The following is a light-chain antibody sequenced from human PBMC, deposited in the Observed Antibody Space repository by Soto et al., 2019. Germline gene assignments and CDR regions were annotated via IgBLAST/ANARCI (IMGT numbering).Light chain of an antibody. J-gene: IGKJ5*01. V-gene: IGKV3-11*01. Sequence: EIVLTQSPATLSLSPGERATLSCRASQSISSSLNWYQQKPGQAPRLLIYDASNRATGIPARFSGSGSGTDFTLTISSLEPEDFAVYYCQQRSKWPPSFGQGTRLEIK. CDR1: QSISSS. CDR2: DAS. CDR3: QQRSKWPPS.